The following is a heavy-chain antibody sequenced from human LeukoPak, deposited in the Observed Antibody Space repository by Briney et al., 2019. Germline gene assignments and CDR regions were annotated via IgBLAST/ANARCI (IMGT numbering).Heavy chain of an antibody. CDR1: GGYISSGGYY. CDR2: IYYSGST. D-gene: IGHD5-18*01. V-gene: IGHV4-31*03. CDR3: ARWGTAMVKFDY. Sequence: PSETLSLTCTVSGGYISSGGYYWSWIRQHPGKGLEWIGYIYYSGSTYYNPSLKSRVTISVDTSKNQFSLKLSSVTAADTAVYYSARWGTAMVKFDYWGQGTLVTVSS. J-gene: IGHJ4*02.